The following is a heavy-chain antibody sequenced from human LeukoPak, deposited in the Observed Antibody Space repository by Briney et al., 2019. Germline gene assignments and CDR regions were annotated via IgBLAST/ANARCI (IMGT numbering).Heavy chain of an antibody. D-gene: IGHD5-18*01. CDR2: ISWDAGRT. V-gene: IGHV3-43*01. J-gene: IGHJ4*02. Sequence: GGSLRLSCAAAGFTFDDYTMHWVRQAPGKGLEWVSLISWDAGRTYYADSVKGRFTISRDNSKNSLYLQMNSLRTEDTALYYCAKADTTLDPFDHWGQGTLVTDSS. CDR1: GFTFDDYT. CDR3: AKADTTLDPFDH.